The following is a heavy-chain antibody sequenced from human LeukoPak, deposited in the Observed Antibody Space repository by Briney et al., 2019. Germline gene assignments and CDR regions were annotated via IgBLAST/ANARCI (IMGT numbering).Heavy chain of an antibody. CDR2: INSDGSST. J-gene: IGHJ4*02. CDR1: GFTLSSYW. V-gene: IGHV3-74*01. CDR3: ARGKRGYSYGFDY. D-gene: IGHD5-18*01. Sequence: GGSLRLSCAASGFTLSSYWMPWARQAPGKGLVWVSRINSDGSSTSYADSVKGRFTISRDNAKNTLYLQMNSLRAEDTAVYYCARGKRGYSYGFDYWGQGTLVTVSS.